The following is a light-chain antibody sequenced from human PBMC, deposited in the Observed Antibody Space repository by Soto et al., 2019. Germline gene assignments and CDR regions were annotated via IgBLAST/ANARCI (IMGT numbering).Light chain of an antibody. CDR2: GAS. CDR1: QSVSSSY. Sequence: EIVMTQSPATLSLSPGEIATLSCSASQSVSSSYLSWYQQKPGQAPRLLIYGASTRATGIPARFSGSGSGTDFTLTISSLQPEDFAVYYCQQDYNLPRTCGQGTK. J-gene: IGKJ1*01. V-gene: IGKV3D-7*01. CDR3: QQDYNLPRT.